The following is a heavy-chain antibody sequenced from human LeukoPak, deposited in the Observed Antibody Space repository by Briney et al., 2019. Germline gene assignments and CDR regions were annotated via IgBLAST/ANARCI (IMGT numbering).Heavy chain of an antibody. D-gene: IGHD3-3*01. V-gene: IGHV4-34*01. CDR2: INHSGST. Sequence: SETLSLTCAVYGGSFSGYYWSWIRQPPGKGLEWIGEINHSGSTNYNPSLKSRVTISVDTSKNQFSLKLSSVTAADTAVYYCARGNENDFWSGYSAFDYWGQGTLVTVSS. CDR3: ARGNENDFWSGYSAFDY. J-gene: IGHJ4*02. CDR1: GGSFSGYY.